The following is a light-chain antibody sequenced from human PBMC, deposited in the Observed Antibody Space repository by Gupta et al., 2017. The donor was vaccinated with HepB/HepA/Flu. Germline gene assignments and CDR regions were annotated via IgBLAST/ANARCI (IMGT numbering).Light chain of an antibody. V-gene: IGKV4-1*01. CDR3: QQYYSTPLT. CDR1: QSVLYSSNNKNY. Sequence: DIVMTQSPDSLAVSLGERATINCKSSQSVLYSSNNKNYLAWYQQKPGQPPKLLIYWASTRESGVPDRFSGSGSGTDFTRTISSLQAEDVAVYYCQQYYSTPLTFGGGTKGRSN. J-gene: IGKJ4*01. CDR2: WAS.